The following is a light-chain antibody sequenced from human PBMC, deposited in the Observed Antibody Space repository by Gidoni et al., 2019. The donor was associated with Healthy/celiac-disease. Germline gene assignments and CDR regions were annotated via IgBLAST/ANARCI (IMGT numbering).Light chain of an antibody. CDR3: QQYYSTPLT. V-gene: IGKV4-1*01. J-gene: IGKJ4*01. CDR1: QSVLYSSNNKNY. CDR2: WAS. Sequence: VSLGERATINCKSSQSVLYSSNNKNYLAWYQQKPGQPPKLLIYWASTRESGVPDRFSGSGSGTDFTLTISSLQAEDVAVYYCQQYYSTPLTFGGGTKVEIK.